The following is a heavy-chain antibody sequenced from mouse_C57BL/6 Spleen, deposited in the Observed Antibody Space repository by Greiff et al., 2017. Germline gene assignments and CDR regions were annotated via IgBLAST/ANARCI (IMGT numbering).Heavy chain of an antibody. CDR3: STVVATRWYFDV. J-gene: IGHJ1*03. CDR1: GYTFTSYW. CDR2: IHPNSGST. D-gene: IGHD1-1*01. Sequence: QVQLQQPGAELVKPGASVKLSCKASGYTFTSYWMHWVKLRPGQGLEWIGMIHPNSGSTNYNEKFKSKATLTVDKSSSTAYMQLSSLTSEDSAVYYCSTVVATRWYFDVWGTGTTVTVSS. V-gene: IGHV1-64*01.